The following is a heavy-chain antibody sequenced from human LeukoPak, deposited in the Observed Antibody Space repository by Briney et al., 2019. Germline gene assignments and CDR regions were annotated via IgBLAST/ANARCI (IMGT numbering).Heavy chain of an antibody. Sequence: GGSLRLSCAASGFTFNTYTMNWVRQAPGKGLEWVSAVSGSGINTYYADSVKGRFTISRDNSKSTLYLQMNSLRAEDTAVYYCAYHTVPGEQFDYWGQGTLVTVSS. CDR3: AYHTVPGEQFDY. D-gene: IGHD4-11*01. V-gene: IGHV3-23*01. CDR2: VSGSGINT. J-gene: IGHJ4*02. CDR1: GFTFNTYT.